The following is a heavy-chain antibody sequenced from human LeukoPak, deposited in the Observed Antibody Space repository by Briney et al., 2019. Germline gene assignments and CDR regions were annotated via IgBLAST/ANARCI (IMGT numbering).Heavy chain of an antibody. CDR3: ARVRSSGGVLDY. V-gene: IGHV3-11*05. CDR1: GFSFSDYY. Sequence: GGSLRLSCATSGFSFSDYYMTWIRQAPGKGLEWISYIGTSGTSTKHADSVKERFAISRDNAKNSLYLQMNSLRADDTAVYYCARVRSSGGVLDYWGQGTLVTVSS. D-gene: IGHD3-16*01. CDR2: IGTSGTST. J-gene: IGHJ4*02.